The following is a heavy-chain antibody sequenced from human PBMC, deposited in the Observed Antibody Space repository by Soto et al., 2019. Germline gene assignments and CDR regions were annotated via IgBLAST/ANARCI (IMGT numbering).Heavy chain of an antibody. CDR1: GFAFNNYG. D-gene: IGHD2-2*01. J-gene: IGHJ4*02. V-gene: IGHV3-21*06. Sequence: GGSLRLSCTVSGFAFNNYGINWVRQAPGKGLEWVSSISKSDYTYYSDSVKGRFTISRDNAKNSVSLQMNTLRVGDTAVYYCARGDSIIIPAVSDFWGQGTLVTVSS. CDR2: ISKSDYT. CDR3: ARGDSIIIPAVSDF.